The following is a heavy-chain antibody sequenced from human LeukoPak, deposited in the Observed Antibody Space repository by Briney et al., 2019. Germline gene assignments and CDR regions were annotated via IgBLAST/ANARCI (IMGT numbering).Heavy chain of an antibody. Sequence: SETLSLTCTVSGGSTSSYYWSWIRQPAGKGLEWIGRIYTSGSTNYNPSLKSRVTMSVDTSKNQFSLKLSSVTAADTAVYYCARGSPYNWNSPGYYYMDVWGKGTTVTVSS. CDR3: ARGSPYNWNSPGYYYMDV. CDR1: GGSTSSYY. D-gene: IGHD1-7*01. J-gene: IGHJ6*03. V-gene: IGHV4-4*07. CDR2: IYTSGST.